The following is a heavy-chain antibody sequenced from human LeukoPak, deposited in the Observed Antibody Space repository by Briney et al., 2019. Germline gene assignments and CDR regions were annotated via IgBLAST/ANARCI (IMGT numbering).Heavy chain of an antibody. D-gene: IGHD6-13*01. CDR1: VYGFSIYG. Sequence: ASVKVSCKASVYGFSIYGISWVRQAPGQGLEWMGWISAYSGNTKYAQKFQGRVTMTTDTSTGTAYIELRSLRSDDTAVYYCARGPMYSTSYYAPDYWGQGTPVTVSS. CDR2: ISAYSGNT. V-gene: IGHV1-18*01. CDR3: ARGPMYSTSYYAPDY. J-gene: IGHJ4*02.